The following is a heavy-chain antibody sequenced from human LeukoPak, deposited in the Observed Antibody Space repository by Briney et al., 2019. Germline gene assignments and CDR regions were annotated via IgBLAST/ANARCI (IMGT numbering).Heavy chain of an antibody. CDR3: ARRDGYNSDGYYFDY. Sequence: GGSLRLSCAASGLTFSSYSMNWVRQAPGKGLEWVSSISGSSYIYYADSVKGRFTISRDNAKNSLYLQMNSLRAEDTAVYYCARRDGYNSDGYYFDYWGQGTLVTVSS. CDR1: GLTFSSYS. CDR2: ISGSSYI. D-gene: IGHD5-24*01. V-gene: IGHV3-21*01. J-gene: IGHJ4*02.